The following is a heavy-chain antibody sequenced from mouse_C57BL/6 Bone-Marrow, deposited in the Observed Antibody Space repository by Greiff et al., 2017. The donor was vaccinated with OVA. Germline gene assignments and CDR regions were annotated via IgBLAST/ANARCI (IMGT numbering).Heavy chain of an antibody. Sequence: VQLQQPGAELVRPGSSVKLSCKASGYTFTSYWMDWVTQMPGQGLEWIGNLYPSDSETHYNQKFKDKATLTVDKSSSTAYMQLSSLTSDDSAVYYCARGGELGPFAYWGQGTLVTVSA. CDR3: ARGGELGPFAY. CDR1: GYTFTSYW. D-gene: IGHD4-1*01. J-gene: IGHJ3*01. CDR2: LYPSDSET. V-gene: IGHV1-61*01.